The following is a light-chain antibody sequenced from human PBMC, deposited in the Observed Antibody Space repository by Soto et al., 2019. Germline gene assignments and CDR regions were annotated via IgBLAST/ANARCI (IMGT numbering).Light chain of an antibody. CDR2: FDSDGTH. J-gene: IGLJ2*01. V-gene: IGLV4-69*01. CDR1: SGHSSYA. CDR3: QTWDTGTVV. Sequence: QSVLTQSPSASASLGAAVKLTCTLSSGHSSYAIAWHQQQPEKGPRYLMKFDSDGTHNKGDGIPDRFSGSSSGAECYLTISSLRSEDEADYYCQTWDTGTVVFGGGTKVTVL.